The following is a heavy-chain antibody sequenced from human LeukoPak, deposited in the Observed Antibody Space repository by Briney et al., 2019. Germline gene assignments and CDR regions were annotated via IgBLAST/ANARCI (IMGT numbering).Heavy chain of an antibody. D-gene: IGHD6-13*01. CDR1: GYTFTSYA. Sequence: ASVKVSCKASGYTFTSYAMNWVRQAPGQGLEWMGWINTNTGNPTYAQGFTGRFVFSLDTSVSTAYLQISSLKAGDPAVHYCSRPPSSWLQRNWFAPWGQGPLVTVSS. CDR3: SRPPSSWLQRNWFAP. J-gene: IGHJ5*02. CDR2: INTNTGNP. V-gene: IGHV7-4-1*02.